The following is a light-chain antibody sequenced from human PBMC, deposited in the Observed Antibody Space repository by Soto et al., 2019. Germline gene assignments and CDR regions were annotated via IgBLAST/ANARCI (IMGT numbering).Light chain of an antibody. CDR1: QSTNTTY. V-gene: IGKV3-20*01. CDR3: QQYDDSARYK. Sequence: EIVLTQSPGTLSLSPGARATLSCRPLQSTNTTYSAWYQQKPGQHPRLLIYATSRRAPGIPDSLSGSGSGTDLFLSISRLEPEDFAVYYCQQYDDSARYKFGQGTNMDIK. J-gene: IGKJ2*01. CDR2: ATS.